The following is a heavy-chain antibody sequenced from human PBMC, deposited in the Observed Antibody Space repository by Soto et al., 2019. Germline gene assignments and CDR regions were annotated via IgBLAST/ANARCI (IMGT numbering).Heavy chain of an antibody. CDR3: ARGSVADVFGRLRYYYGMDV. D-gene: IGHD1-26*01. V-gene: IGHV1-2*04. CDR1: GYTFTGYY. CDR2: INPNSGGT. Sequence: GASVKVSCKASGYTFTGYYMHWVRQAPGQGLEWMGWINPNSGGTNYAQKFQGWVTMTRDTSISTAYMELSRLRSDDTAVYYCARGSVADVFGRLRYYYGMDVWGQGTTVTVSS. J-gene: IGHJ6*01.